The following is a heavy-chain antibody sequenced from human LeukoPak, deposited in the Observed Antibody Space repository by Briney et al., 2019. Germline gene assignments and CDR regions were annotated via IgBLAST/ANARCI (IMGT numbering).Heavy chain of an antibody. CDR3: ARDFGYGDYGDY. CDR1: GYTFTGYY. V-gene: IGHV1-2*02. CDR2: INPNSGGT. D-gene: IGHD4-17*01. J-gene: IGHJ4*02. Sequence: GASVKVSCKASGYTFTGYYMHWVRQAPGQGLEWMGWINPNSGGTNYAQKFQGRVTMTRDTSISTAYMELGRLRSDDTAVYYCARDFGYGDYGDYWGQGTLVTVSS.